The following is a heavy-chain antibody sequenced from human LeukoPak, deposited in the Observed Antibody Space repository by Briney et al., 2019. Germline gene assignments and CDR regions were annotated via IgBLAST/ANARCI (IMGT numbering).Heavy chain of an antibody. D-gene: IGHD1-26*01. CDR3: AKEGIVGATDYYYYMDA. J-gene: IGHJ6*03. Sequence: GGTLRLSCAASGFTFSSYGMSWVRQAPGKGLEWVSAISGSGGSTYYADSVKGRFTISRDNSKNTLYLQMNSLRAEDTAVYYCAKEGIVGATDYYYYMDAWGKGTTVTISS. CDR1: GFTFSSYG. V-gene: IGHV3-23*01. CDR2: ISGSGGST.